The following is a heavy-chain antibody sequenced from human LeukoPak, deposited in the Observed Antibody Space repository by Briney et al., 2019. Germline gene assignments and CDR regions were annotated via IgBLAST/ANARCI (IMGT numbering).Heavy chain of an antibody. CDR2: ISGRGGST. V-gene: IGHV3-23*01. CDR3: AKGRNDFWSGYSN. J-gene: IGHJ4*02. D-gene: IGHD3-3*01. Sequence: GGSLRLSCAASGFTFSSYAMSWVRQAPGKGLEWVSAISGRGGSTYYADSVKGRFTISRDNSKNTLYLQMNSLRAEDTAVYYCAKGRNDFWSGYSNWGQGTLVTVSS. CDR1: GFTFSSYA.